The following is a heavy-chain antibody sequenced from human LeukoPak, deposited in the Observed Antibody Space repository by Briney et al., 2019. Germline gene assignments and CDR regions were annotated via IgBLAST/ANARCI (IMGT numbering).Heavy chain of an antibody. CDR2: LYWNDDK. V-gene: IGHV2-5*01. D-gene: IGHD1-26*01. J-gene: IGHJ6*03. CDR3: AHCRGFGSYYYYYYMDV. CDR1: GFSLSTSGVG. Sequence: SGPTLVNPTQTLTLTCTFSGFSLSTSGVGVGWIRQPPGKALEWLALLYWNDDKRYSPSLKSRLTMTKDTSKNQVVLTMTNMDPVDTATYYCAHCRGFGSYYYYYYMDVWGKGTTVTISS.